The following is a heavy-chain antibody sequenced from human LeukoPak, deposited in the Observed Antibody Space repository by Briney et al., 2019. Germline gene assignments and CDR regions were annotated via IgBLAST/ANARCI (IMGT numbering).Heavy chain of an antibody. J-gene: IGHJ4*02. CDR3: ARDVDFGFDS. CDR1: GDSVSSNSAA. V-gene: IGHV6-1*01. D-gene: IGHD3/OR15-3a*01. CDR2: TYYRSRWYN. Sequence: SQTLPLTCAISGDSVSSNSAAWNWVRQSPSRGLEWLGRTYYRSRWYNDYAVFVKSRISINPDTSKNQFSLQLNSVTPEDTAVYYCARDVDFGFDSWGQGTLVTVSS.